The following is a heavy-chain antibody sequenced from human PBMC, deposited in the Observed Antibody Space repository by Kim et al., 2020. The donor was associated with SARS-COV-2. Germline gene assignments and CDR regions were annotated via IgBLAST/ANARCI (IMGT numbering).Heavy chain of an antibody. J-gene: IGHJ4*02. D-gene: IGHD3-9*01. CDR2: FDPEDGET. V-gene: IGHV1-24*01. CDR1: GYTLTELS. CDR3: ATASNYDILTGYSHPPDY. Sequence: ASVKVSCKVCGYTLTELSMHWVRQAPGKGLEWMGGFDPEDGETIYAQKFQGRVTMTEDTSTDTAYMELSSLRSEDTAVYYCATASNYDILTGYSHPPDYWGQGTLVTVSS.